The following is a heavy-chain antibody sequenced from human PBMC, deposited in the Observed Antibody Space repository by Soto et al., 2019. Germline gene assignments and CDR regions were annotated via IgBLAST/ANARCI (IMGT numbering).Heavy chain of an antibody. V-gene: IGHV3-23*01. D-gene: IGHD4-4*01. CDR3: AKLGTVTLFFGYYMDV. Sequence: GGSLRLSCAASGFTFSSYAMSWVRQAPGKGLEWVSAISGSGGSTYYADSVKGRFTISRDNSKNTLYLQMNSLRAEDTAVYYCAKLGTVTLFFGYYMDVWGKGTTVTVSS. CDR1: GFTFSSYA. J-gene: IGHJ6*03. CDR2: ISGSGGST.